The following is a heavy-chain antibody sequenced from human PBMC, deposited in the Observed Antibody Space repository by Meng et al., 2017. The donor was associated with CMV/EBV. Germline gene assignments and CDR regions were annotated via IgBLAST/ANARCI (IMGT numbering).Heavy chain of an antibody. CDR3: ARGNGDYLFGWFDP. D-gene: IGHD4-17*01. CDR2: MNPNSGNT. V-gene: IGHV1-8*01. CDR1: GYTFTSYD. Sequence: ASVKVSCKASGYTFTSYDINWVRQATGRGLEWMGWMNPNSGNTGYAQKFQGRVTMTRNTSISTAYMELSSLRSEDTAVYYCARGNGDYLFGWFDPWGQGTLVTVSS. J-gene: IGHJ5*02.